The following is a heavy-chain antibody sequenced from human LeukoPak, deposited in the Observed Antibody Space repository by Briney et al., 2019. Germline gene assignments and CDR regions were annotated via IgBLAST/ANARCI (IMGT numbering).Heavy chain of an antibody. CDR2: VSYDGTNK. V-gene: IGHV3-30-3*01. Sequence: PGGSLRLSCAASGFTFSSHAMHWVRQAPGKGLEWVALVSYDGTNKYYADSVMGRFTVSRDNSKNTLYLQMNSLRAEDTAVYYCARDRGAATGTVSLDSWGQGTLVTVSS. CDR3: ARDRGAATGTVSLDS. J-gene: IGHJ4*02. CDR1: GFTFSSHA. D-gene: IGHD1-1*01.